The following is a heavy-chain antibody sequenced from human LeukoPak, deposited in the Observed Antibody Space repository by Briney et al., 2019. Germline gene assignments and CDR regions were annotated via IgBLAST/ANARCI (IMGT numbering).Heavy chain of an antibody. CDR1: GFTFSSYS. V-gene: IGHV3-48*02. Sequence: GGSLRLSCAASGFTFSSYSMNWVRQAPGKGLEWVSYISSSSSTIYYADSVKGRFTTSRDNAKNSLYLQMNSLRDEDTAVYYCARDPYYDSSGYYHYPAQFDYWGQGTLVTVSS. CDR3: ARDPYYDSSGYYHYPAQFDY. CDR2: ISSSSSTI. D-gene: IGHD3-22*01. J-gene: IGHJ4*02.